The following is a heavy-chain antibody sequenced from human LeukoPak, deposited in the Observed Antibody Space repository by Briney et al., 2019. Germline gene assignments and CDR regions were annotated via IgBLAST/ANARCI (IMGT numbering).Heavy chain of an antibody. J-gene: IGHJ4*02. V-gene: IGHV4-38-2*01. CDR2: IYHSGST. CDR3: ASTRDGYKYRALDY. D-gene: IGHD5-24*01. Sequence: PSETLSLTCAVSGYSISSGYYWGWIRQPPGKGLEWIGSIYHSGSTYYNPSLKSRVTISVDTSKNQFSLKLSSVTAADTAVYYCASTRDGYKYRALDYWGQGTLVTVSS. CDR1: GYSISSGYY.